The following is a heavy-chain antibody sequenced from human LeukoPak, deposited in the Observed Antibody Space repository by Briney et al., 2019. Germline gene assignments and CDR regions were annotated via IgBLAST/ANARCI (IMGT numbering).Heavy chain of an antibody. CDR1: GGSISSYY. CDR2: IYYSGST. V-gene: IGHV4-59*01. CDR3: ARGPRPSYYYYYMDV. D-gene: IGHD6-6*01. Sequence: PSETLSLTCTVSGGSISSYYWSWIRQPPGKGLEWIGYIYYSGSTNYNPSLKSRVTISVDTSKNQFSLKLSSVTAADTAVYYCARGPRPSYYYYYMDVWGKGTTVTVSS. J-gene: IGHJ6*03.